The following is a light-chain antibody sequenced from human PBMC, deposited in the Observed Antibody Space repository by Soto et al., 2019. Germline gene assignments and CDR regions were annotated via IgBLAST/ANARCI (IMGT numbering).Light chain of an antibody. V-gene: IGKV3-20*01. J-gene: IGKJ3*01. CDR2: GAS. Sequence: EIVLTQSPGTLSLSPGERATLSCRASQSVSSSYLAWYQQKPGQAPRLLIYGASSRATGIPDRFSGSGSGTDFTLTISRLEPEDFAVYYCQRYGSSPVFTFGPGTQVDIK. CDR1: QSVSSSY. CDR3: QRYGSSPVFT.